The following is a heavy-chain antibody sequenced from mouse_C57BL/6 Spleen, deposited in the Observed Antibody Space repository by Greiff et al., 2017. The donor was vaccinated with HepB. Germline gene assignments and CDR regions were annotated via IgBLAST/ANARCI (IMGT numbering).Heavy chain of an antibody. CDR1: GYTFTSYW. D-gene: IGHD1-1*01. CDR2: INPSSGYT. CDR3: ARWEVATGKGFDY. Sequence: VQLQQSGAELAKPGASVKLSCKASGYTFTSYWMHWVKQRPGQGLEWIGYINPSSGYTKYNQKFKDKATLTADKSSSTAYMQLSSLTYEDSAIYYCARWEVATGKGFDYWGQGTTLTVSS. V-gene: IGHV1-7*01. J-gene: IGHJ2*01.